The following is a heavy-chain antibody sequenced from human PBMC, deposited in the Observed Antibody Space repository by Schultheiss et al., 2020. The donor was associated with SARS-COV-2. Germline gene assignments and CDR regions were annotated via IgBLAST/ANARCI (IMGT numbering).Heavy chain of an antibody. J-gene: IGHJ5*02. Sequence: SQTLSLTCTVSGGSISSSSYYWGWIRQPPGKGLEWIGYIYYSGSTNYNPSLKSRVTISVDTSKNQFSLKLSSVTAADTAVYSCARGASPGIVGWSDPWGQGTLVTVSS. CDR3: ARGASPGIVGWSDP. CDR2: IYYSGST. CDR1: GGSISSSSYY. V-gene: IGHV4-61*05. D-gene: IGHD2/OR15-2a*01.